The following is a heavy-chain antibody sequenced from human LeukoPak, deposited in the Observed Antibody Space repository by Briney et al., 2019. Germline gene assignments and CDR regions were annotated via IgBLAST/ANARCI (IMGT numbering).Heavy chain of an antibody. J-gene: IGHJ2*01. CDR1: GGTFSSYA. V-gene: IGHV1-69*06. Sequence: SVKVSCKASGGTFSSYAISWVRQAPGQGLEWMGGIIPIFGTANYAQKFQGRVTITADKSTSTAYMELSSLRSEDTAVYYCASGYSGSYYDWYFDLWGRGTLVTVSS. CDR2: IIPIFGTA. CDR3: ASGYSGSYYDWYFDL. D-gene: IGHD1-26*01.